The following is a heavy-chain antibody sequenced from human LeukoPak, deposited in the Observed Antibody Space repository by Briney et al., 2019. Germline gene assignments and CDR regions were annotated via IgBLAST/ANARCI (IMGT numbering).Heavy chain of an antibody. V-gene: IGHV3-21*01. Sequence: PGGSLRLSCAASGFTFSSYSMNWVRQAPGKGLEWVSSISSSSSYIYYADSVKGRLTISRDNAKNSLYLQMNSLRAEDTAVYYCAREESSSWYGGDWFDPWGQGTLVTVSS. J-gene: IGHJ5*02. CDR2: ISSSSSYI. CDR3: AREESSSWYGGDWFDP. CDR1: GFTFSSYS. D-gene: IGHD6-13*01.